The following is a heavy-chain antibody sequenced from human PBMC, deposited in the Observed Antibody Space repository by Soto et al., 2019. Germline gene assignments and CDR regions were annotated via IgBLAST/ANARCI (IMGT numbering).Heavy chain of an antibody. V-gene: IGHV1-8*01. CDR3: ARGAPQLHYYYYGMDV. D-gene: IGHD1-26*01. J-gene: IGHJ6*02. CDR1: GYTFTSYD. Sequence: QVQLVQSGAEVKKPGASVKVSCKASGYTFTSYDIKWVRQATGQGLEWMGWMNPNSGNTGYAQKFQGRVTMTRNTSISTAYMELSSLRSEDTAVYYCARGAPQLHYYYYGMDVWGQGTTVTVSS. CDR2: MNPNSGNT.